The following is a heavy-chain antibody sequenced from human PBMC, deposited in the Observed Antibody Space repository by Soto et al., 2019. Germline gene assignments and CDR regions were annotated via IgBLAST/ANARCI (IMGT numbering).Heavy chain of an antibody. Sequence: GGSLRLSCAASGFTFSSYGMHWVRQAPGKGLEWVAVIWYDGSNKYYADSVKGRFTISRDNSKNTLYLQMNSLRAEDTAVYYCSRADLAALDYRGQGTLGTVSS. J-gene: IGHJ4*02. CDR1: GFTFSSYG. CDR2: IWYDGSNK. D-gene: IGHD6-19*01. CDR3: SRADLAALDY. V-gene: IGHV3-33*01.